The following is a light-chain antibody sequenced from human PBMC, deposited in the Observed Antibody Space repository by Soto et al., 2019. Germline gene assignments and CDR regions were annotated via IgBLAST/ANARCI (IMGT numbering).Light chain of an antibody. CDR1: QSVSSY. CDR3: QQRANLVT. V-gene: IGKV3-11*01. J-gene: IGKJ4*01. CDR2: DTS. Sequence: EVVLTQSAATLSLSPGERATLSCRASQSVSSYLAWYQQKAGQAPRLLIYDTSKRATGIPARFSGSGSGTDFTLTISSLEPEDSAVYYCQQRANLVTFGGGTTVEIK.